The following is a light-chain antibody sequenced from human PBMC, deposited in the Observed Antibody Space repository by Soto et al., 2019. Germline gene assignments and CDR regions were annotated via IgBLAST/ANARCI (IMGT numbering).Light chain of an antibody. CDR1: QDIRKY. CDR3: QQYDSLIT. J-gene: IGKJ4*01. CDR2: GAS. Sequence: DIQMTQSPSSLSASVGDRVTITCQASQDIRKYLNWYQQKPGKAPKLLIYGASNLETGVPSRFSGSGSGTDFTFTISSLQPEDIATYHCQQYDSLITFGGGTKVEIK. V-gene: IGKV1-33*01.